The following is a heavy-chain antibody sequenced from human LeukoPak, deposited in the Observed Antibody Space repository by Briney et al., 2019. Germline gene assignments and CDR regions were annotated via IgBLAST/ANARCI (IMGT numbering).Heavy chain of an antibody. CDR1: GGSFSGYY. CDR3: ARGGIAAAGTNWFDP. V-gene: IGHV4-59*10. D-gene: IGHD6-13*01. Sequence: SETLSLTCAVYGGSFSGYYWSWIRQPAGKGLEWIGRIYTSGSTNYNPSLKSRVTISVDTSKNQFSLKLSSVTAADTAVYYCARGGIAAAGTNWFDPWGQGTLVTVSS. J-gene: IGHJ5*02. CDR2: IYTSGST.